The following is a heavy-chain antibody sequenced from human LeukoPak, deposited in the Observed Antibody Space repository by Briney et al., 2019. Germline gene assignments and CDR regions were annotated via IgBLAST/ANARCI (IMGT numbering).Heavy chain of an antibody. CDR1: GGSFSGYY. Sequence: SETLSLTCAVYGGSFSGYYWSWIRQPPGKGLEWIGEINHSGSTNYNPSLKSRVTISVDTSKNQCSLKLSSVTAADTAVYYCGKGKYNWFDPWGQGTLVTVSS. J-gene: IGHJ5*02. V-gene: IGHV4-34*01. CDR2: INHSGST. CDR3: GKGKYNWFDP.